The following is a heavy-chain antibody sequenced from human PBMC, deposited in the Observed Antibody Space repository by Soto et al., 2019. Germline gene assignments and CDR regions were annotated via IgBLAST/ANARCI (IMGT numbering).Heavy chain of an antibody. V-gene: IGHV1-8*01. CDR1: GYTFTSYD. J-gene: IGHJ3*02. CDR3: ARGDMITFGGVITHAFDI. CDR2: MNPNSGNT. D-gene: IGHD3-16*01. Sequence: QVQLVQSGAEVKKPGASVKVSCKASGYTFTSYDINWVRQATGQGLEWMGWMNPNSGNTGYAQKFQDRVTMTRNTSISTAYMELSSLRSEDAAVYYCARGDMITFGGVITHAFDIWGQGTMVTVSS.